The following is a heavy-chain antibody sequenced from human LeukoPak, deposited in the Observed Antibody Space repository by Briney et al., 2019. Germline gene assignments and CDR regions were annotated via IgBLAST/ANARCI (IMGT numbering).Heavy chain of an antibody. V-gene: IGHV4-59*01. J-gene: IGHJ4*02. Sequence: PSETLSLTCSVSGGSMSSYYWTWIRQPPGKGLEWIGYIHTTVSTNHNTSLTSRVTTPVDTSKNQFSLQLSSVTAADAAVYYCGRVSSGGSSEGIWGQGPLVTVST. CDR1: GGSMSSYY. D-gene: IGHD2-15*01. CDR3: GRVSSGGSSEGI. CDR2: IHTTVST.